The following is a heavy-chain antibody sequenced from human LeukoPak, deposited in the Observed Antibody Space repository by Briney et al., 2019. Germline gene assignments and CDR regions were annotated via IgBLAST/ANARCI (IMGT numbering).Heavy chain of an antibody. CDR1: GFTFSSYA. Sequence: GGSLRLSCAASGFTFSSYAMSWVRQAPGKGLDWVSAISGSGGSTYYADSVKGRFTISRDNSKNTLHLQMNSLRAEDTAVYYCARHLGGFDYWGQGTLVTVSS. V-gene: IGHV3-23*01. CDR2: ISGSGGST. J-gene: IGHJ4*02. CDR3: ARHLGGFDY. D-gene: IGHD3-16*01.